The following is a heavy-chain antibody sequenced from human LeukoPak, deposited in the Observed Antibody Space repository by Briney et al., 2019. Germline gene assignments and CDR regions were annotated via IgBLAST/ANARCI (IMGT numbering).Heavy chain of an antibody. J-gene: IGHJ4*02. CDR1: GRTVSSHA. CDR2: IIPVFGTA. D-gene: IGHD1-7*01. V-gene: IGHV1-69*01. CDR3: ARDGLAITGTTGYFDF. Sequence: SVKVSCKASGRTVSSHAINWVRQAPGQGLEWVGGIIPVFGTANYAQKFQGRVTITADDSTGTVYMELSSLRSEDTAVYYCARDGLAITGTTGYFDFWGQGTLVTVSS.